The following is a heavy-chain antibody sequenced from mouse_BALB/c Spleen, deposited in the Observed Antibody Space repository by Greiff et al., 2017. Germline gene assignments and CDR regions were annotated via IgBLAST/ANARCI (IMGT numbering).Heavy chain of an antibody. J-gene: IGHJ2*01. CDR3: AREGLPYYFDY. Sequence: QVQLKESGAELMKPGASVKISCKATGYTFSSYWIEWVKQRPGHGLEWIGEILPGSGSTNYNEKFKGKATFTADTSSNTAYMQLSSLTSEDSAVYYCAREGLPYYFDYWGQGTTLTVSS. CDR2: ILPGSGST. D-gene: IGHD2-2*01. CDR1: GYTFSSYW. V-gene: IGHV1-9*01.